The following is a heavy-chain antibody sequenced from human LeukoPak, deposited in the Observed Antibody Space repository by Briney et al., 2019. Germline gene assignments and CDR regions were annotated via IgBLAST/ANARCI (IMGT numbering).Heavy chain of an antibody. CDR2: ISAFNGNT. Sequence: ASVKVSCKASSYTFTSYGIGWVRQAPGLGLEWMGWISAFNGNTNYAQKLQGRVTMTTDTSTSTAYMELRSLRSDDTAVYYCARGVSGSSHFDYWGQGTLVTVSS. V-gene: IGHV1-18*01. CDR3: ARGVSGSSHFDY. J-gene: IGHJ4*02. D-gene: IGHD1-26*01. CDR1: SYTFTSYG.